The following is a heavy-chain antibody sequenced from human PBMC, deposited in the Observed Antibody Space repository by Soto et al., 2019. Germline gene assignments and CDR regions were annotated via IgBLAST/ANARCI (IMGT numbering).Heavy chain of an antibody. CDR2: INPKSGGT. CDR3: ARGDSTDCSNGVCSFFYNLDMDV. J-gene: IGHJ6*02. V-gene: IGHV1-2*04. D-gene: IGHD2-8*01. Sequence: GASVKVSCKASGYSFTDYHIQWVRQAPGQGLEWLGRINPKSGGTSTAQKFQGWVTMTTDTSISTASMELTRLTSDDTAIYYCARGDSTDCSNGVCSFFYNLDMDVWGQGTTVTVYS. CDR1: GYSFTDYH.